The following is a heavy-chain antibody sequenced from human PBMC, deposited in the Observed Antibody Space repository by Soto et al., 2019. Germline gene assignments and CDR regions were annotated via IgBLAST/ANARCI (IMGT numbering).Heavy chain of an antibody. CDR2: MYYSGST. Sequence: SETLSLTCTVSGGSISSSSYYWGWIRQPPGKWLEWIGSMYYSGSTYYNPSLKSRVTISVDTSKNQFSLKLSSVTAADTAVYYCARQAGSGSYPLDDWGQGTLVTVAS. D-gene: IGHD3-10*01. V-gene: IGHV4-39*01. CDR1: GGSISSSSYY. J-gene: IGHJ4*02. CDR3: ARQAGSGSYPLDD.